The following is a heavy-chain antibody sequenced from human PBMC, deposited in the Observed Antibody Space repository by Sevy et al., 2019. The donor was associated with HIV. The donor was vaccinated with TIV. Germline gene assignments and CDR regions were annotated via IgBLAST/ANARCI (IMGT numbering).Heavy chain of an antibody. CDR2: IYHSGGT. CDR3: ARDHVGEWGVVATAYNWFDP. D-gene: IGHD2-15*01. V-gene: IGHV4-38-2*02. J-gene: IGHJ5*02. CDR1: GYSISSGYY. Sequence: SETLSLTCAVSGYSISSGYYWGWIRQPPGKGLEWIGSIYHSGGTYYNPSLKSRVTISVDTSKNQFSLKLSSVATADTAVYYCARDHVGEWGVVATAYNWFDPWGQGTLVTVSS.